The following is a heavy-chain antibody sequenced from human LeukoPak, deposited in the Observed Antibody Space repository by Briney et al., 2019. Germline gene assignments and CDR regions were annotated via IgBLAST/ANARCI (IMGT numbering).Heavy chain of an antibody. CDR3: AKDLSDGYFDWFYY. CDR2: IYHSGNT. J-gene: IGHJ5*01. Sequence: SETLSLTCTVSGGSISSGGYYWSWIRQPPGKGLEWIGYIYHSGNTYYNPSLKSRVTISVDRSKNQFSLILSSVTAAVTAVYYCAKDLSDGYFDWFYYWGQGTLVTVSS. CDR1: GGSISSGGYY. V-gene: IGHV4-30-2*01. D-gene: IGHD3-9*01.